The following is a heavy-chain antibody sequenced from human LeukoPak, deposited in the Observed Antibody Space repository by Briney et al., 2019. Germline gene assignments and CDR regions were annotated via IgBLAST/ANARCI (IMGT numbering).Heavy chain of an antibody. J-gene: IGHJ4*02. V-gene: IGHV1-8*01. CDR3: ARGRGSSYHFDY. Sequence: ASVKVSCKASGYTFTNYDINWVRQATGQGLEWMGWMSPNSGNTGYAQRFQGRITMTRNTSISTAYMDLSSLRSEDTAVYYCARGRGSSYHFDYWGQGTLVTVSS. CDR2: MSPNSGNT. CDR1: GYTFTNYD. D-gene: IGHD6-6*01.